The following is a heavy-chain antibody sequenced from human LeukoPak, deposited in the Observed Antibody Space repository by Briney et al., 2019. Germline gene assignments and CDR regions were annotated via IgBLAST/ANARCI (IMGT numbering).Heavy chain of an antibody. J-gene: IGHJ6*03. D-gene: IGHD2-8*01. Sequence: ASVKVSCKASGGTFSSYAISWVRQAPGQGLEWMGGIIPIFGTANYAQKFQGRVTITADKSTSTAYMELSSLRSEDTAVYYCASVPTEYCTNGVCYKDYYYYYMDVWGKGTTVTVSS. V-gene: IGHV1-69*06. CDR3: ASVPTEYCTNGVCYKDYYYYYMDV. CDR2: IIPIFGTA. CDR1: GGTFSSYA.